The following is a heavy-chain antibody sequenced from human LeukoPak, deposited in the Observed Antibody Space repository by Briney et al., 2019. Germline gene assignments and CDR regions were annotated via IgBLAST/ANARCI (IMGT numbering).Heavy chain of an antibody. J-gene: IGHJ4*02. V-gene: IGHV3-48*03. CDR2: SSSSGSTI. Sequence: GGSLRLSCAASGFTFSSYEMNWVRQAPGKGLEWVSYSSSSGSTIYYADSVKGRFTVSRDNAKNSLYLQMNSLRAEDTAVYYCARDPGHCSSTSCYKFFDYWGQGTLVTVSS. D-gene: IGHD2-2*02. CDR3: ARDPGHCSSTSCYKFFDY. CDR1: GFTFSSYE.